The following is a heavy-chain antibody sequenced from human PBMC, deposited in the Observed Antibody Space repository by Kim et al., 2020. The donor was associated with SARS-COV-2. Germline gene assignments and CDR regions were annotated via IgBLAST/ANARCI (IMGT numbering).Heavy chain of an antibody. CDR1: GFTFDDYA. J-gene: IGHJ4*02. CDR2: ISWNRGST. CDR3: AKDPGDYQVDY. Sequence: GGSLRLSCAASGFTFDDYAMHWVRQAPGKGLEWVSGISWNRGSTGYADSVKGRFTISRDNAKNSLYLQMNSLRAEDTALYYCAKDPGDYQVDYWGQGTLVTVSS. D-gene: IGHD4-17*01. V-gene: IGHV3-9*01.